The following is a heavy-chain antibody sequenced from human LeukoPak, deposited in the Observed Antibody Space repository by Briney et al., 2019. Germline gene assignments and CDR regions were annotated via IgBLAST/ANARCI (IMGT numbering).Heavy chain of an antibody. J-gene: IGHJ4*02. CDR2: ISGSSGYI. CDR3: ARSPYYAGAFVDY. V-gene: IGHV3-11*06. D-gene: IGHD4-23*01. Sequence: PGGSLRLSCAASGFTFSDYYMSWVRQAPGKRLEWVSYISGSSGYINYADSVKGRFTISRDNAKNSLYLQMNSLRAEDTAVYYCARSPYYAGAFVDYWGQGTLVTVSS. CDR1: GFTFSDYY.